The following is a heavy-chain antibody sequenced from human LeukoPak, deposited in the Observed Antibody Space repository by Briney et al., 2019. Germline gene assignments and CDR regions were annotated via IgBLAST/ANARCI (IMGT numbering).Heavy chain of an antibody. J-gene: IGHJ4*02. CDR3: ARDKQWLYCFDQ. V-gene: IGHV3-21*01. CDR1: GFTFSSYS. CDR2: ISSSSSYI. Sequence: GGSLRLSCAASGFTFSSYSMNWVHQAPGKGLEWVSSISSSSSYIYYADSVKGRFTISRDNSKNTLYLQMNSLRAEDTAVYYCARDKQWLYCFDQWGQGTPVTVSS. D-gene: IGHD6-19*01.